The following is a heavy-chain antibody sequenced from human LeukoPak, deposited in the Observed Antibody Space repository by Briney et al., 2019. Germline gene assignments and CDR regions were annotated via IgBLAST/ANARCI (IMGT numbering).Heavy chain of an antibody. Sequence: SQTLSLTCTVSGGSISSGSYYWSWIRQPAGKGLEWIGRIYTSGSTNYNPSLKSRVTMSVDTSKNQFSLNLSSVTAADTAVYYCASHHRHYYDSSGYYRSYWYFDLWGRGTLVTVSS. CDR2: IYTSGST. CDR1: GGSISSGSYY. D-gene: IGHD3-22*01. V-gene: IGHV4-61*02. CDR3: ASHHRHYYDSSGYYRSYWYFDL. J-gene: IGHJ2*01.